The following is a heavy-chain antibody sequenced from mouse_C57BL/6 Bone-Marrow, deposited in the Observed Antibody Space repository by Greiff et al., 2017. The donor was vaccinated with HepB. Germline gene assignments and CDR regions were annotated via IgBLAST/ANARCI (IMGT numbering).Heavy chain of an antibody. Sequence: VMLVESGPGLVQPSQSLSITCTVSGFSLTSYGVHWVRQSPGKGLEWLGVFWSGGSTDYNAAFISRLSISKDNSKSQVFFKMNSLQAVDTAIYYCASTWFAYWGQGTLVTVSA. CDR2: FWSGGST. V-gene: IGHV2-2*01. CDR3: ASTWFAY. CDR1: GFSLTSYG. J-gene: IGHJ3*01.